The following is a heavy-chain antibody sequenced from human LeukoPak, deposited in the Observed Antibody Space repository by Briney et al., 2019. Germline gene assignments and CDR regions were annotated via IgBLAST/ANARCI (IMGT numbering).Heavy chain of an antibody. CDR3: ARPCRSGYSDAFDI. J-gene: IGHJ3*02. CDR2: INPNSGGT. CDR1: GYTFTGYY. Sequence: GASVKVSCKASGYTFTGYYMHWVRQAPGQGLEWMGWINPNSGGTNYAQDFHGRVTMTRDTSISTAYLQWSSLKASDTAMYYCARPCRSGYSDAFDIWGQGTIVTVSS. D-gene: IGHD3-3*01. V-gene: IGHV1-2*02.